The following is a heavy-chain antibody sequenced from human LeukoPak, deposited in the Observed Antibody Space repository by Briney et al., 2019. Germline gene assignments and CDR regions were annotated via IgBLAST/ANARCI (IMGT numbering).Heavy chain of an antibody. CDR3: ARDRSAAAGLFDY. V-gene: IGHV1-69*13. D-gene: IGHD6-13*01. CDR1: GGTFSSYA. CDR2: IIPIFGTA. J-gene: IGHJ4*02. Sequence: GASVKVSCKASGGTFSSYAISWVRQAPGQGLEWMGGIIPIFGTANYAQKFQGRVTITADESTSTAYVELSSLRSEDTAVYYCARDRSAAAGLFDYWGQGTLVTVSS.